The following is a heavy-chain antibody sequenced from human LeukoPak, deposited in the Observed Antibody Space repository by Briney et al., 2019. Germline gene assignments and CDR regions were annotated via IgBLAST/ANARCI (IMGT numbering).Heavy chain of an antibody. D-gene: IGHD3-22*01. Sequence: KASETLSLTCAVYGGSFSGYYWSWIRQPPGKGLEWIGEINHSGSTNYNPSLKSRVTISVDTSKNQFSLKLSSVTAADTAVYYCARARPFQYYYDSSGKPRNWFDPWGQGTLVTVSS. CDR2: INHSGST. CDR3: ARARPFQYYYDSSGKPRNWFDP. J-gene: IGHJ5*02. CDR1: GGSFSGYY. V-gene: IGHV4-34*01.